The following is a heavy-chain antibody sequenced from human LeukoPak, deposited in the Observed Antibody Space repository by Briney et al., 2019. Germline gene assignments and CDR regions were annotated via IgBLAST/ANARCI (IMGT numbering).Heavy chain of an antibody. D-gene: IGHD1-1*01. CDR1: GFTFSSYA. V-gene: IGHV3-30*04. CDR3: AREGMERRYNYYYYMDV. J-gene: IGHJ6*03. Sequence: GGSLRLSCAASGFTFSSYAMHWVRQAPGKGLEWVAVISYDGSNKYYADSVKGRFTISRDNSKNTLYLQMNSLRAEDTAVYYCAREGMERRYNYYYYMDVWGKGTTVTVSS. CDR2: ISYDGSNK.